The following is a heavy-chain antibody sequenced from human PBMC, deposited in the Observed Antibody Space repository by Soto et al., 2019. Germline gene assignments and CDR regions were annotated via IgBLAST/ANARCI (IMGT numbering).Heavy chain of an antibody. CDR2: IKQDGSEK. D-gene: IGHD4-17*01. CDR3: ARDGEITQTMTTVTISYFQH. Sequence: GGSLRLSCAASGFTFSSYWMSWVRQAPGKGLEWVANIKQDGSEKYYVDSVKGRFTISRDNAKNSLYLQMNSLRAEDTAVYYCARDGEITQTMTTVTISYFQHWGQGTLVTVSS. CDR1: GFTFSSYW. J-gene: IGHJ1*01. V-gene: IGHV3-7*01.